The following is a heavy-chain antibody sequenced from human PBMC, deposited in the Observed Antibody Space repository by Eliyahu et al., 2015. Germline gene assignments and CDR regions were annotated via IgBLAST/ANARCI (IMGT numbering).Heavy chain of an antibody. D-gene: IGHD1-26*01. CDR2: MNPNSGNT. CDR1: GYXFTSYD. Sequence: QVQLVQSGAEVKKPGASVKVSCXASGYXFTSYDXNWVRXATGQGLXWXGWMNPNSGNTGYAQKFQGRVTMTRNTSISTAYMELSSLRSEDTAVYYCARVVGAEGFDYWGQGTLVTVSS. J-gene: IGHJ4*02. V-gene: IGHV1-8*01. CDR3: ARVVGAEGFDY.